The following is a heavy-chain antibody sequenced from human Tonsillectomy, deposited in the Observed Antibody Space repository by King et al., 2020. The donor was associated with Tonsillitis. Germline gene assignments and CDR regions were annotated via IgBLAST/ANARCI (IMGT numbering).Heavy chain of an antibody. V-gene: IGHV4-61*02. CDR1: GGSISSARYY. Sequence: VQLQESGPGLVKPSQTLSLTCTVSGGSISSARYYWSWVRQPAGKGLEWIGRIYSSGNANYNPSLKSRVTMSLDTSKNQFSLKLRSVTAADTAVYYCAGPPSGGAEWSSPLDYWGQGTLVTVSS. CDR3: AGPPSGGAEWSSPLDY. D-gene: IGHD3-3*01. CDR2: IYSSGNA. J-gene: IGHJ4*02.